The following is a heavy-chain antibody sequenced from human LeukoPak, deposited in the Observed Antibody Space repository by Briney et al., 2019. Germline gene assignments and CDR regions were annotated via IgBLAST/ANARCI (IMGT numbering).Heavy chain of an antibody. CDR3: ARVSDAYEYFFDY. CDR2: VSRRSSFI. V-gene: IGHV3-21*01. J-gene: IGHJ4*02. Sequence: PGGSLRLSCAASGFTFSSYSMNWVRQAPGKGLEWVSSVSRRSSFIFYADSVQGRFTISRDDAKDSLFLQLNSLRAEDTAVYYCARVSDAYEYFFDYWGQGTLVTVS. D-gene: IGHD5-12*01. CDR1: GFTFSSYS.